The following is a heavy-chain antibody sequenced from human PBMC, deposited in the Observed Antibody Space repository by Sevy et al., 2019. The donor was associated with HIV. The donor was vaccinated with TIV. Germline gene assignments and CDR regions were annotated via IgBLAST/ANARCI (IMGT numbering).Heavy chain of an antibody. CDR2: IKSKTDGETT. V-gene: IGHV3-15*01. J-gene: IGHJ4*02. Sequence: GGSLRPSCAASGFTFSHAWMSWVRQAPGKGLEWVGRIKSKTDGETTDYAAPVKGRFTMSRDDSENTLYLQMNSLKTEDTAVYYCATGVVGAVAGTAVVFDSWGQGTLVTVSS. D-gene: IGHD6-19*01. CDR1: GFTFSHAW. CDR3: ATGVVGAVAGTAVVFDS.